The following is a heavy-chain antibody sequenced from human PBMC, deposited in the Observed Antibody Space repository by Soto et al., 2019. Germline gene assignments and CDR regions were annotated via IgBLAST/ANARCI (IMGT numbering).Heavy chain of an antibody. CDR1: GYTLTELS. V-gene: IGHV1-24*01. CDR2: FDPEDGET. D-gene: IGHD1-26*01. J-gene: IGHJ4*02. CDR3: ATGGSYYYYFDY. Sequence: ASVKVSCKVSGYTLTELSMHWVRQAPGKGLEWMGGFDPEDGETIYAQKFQGSVTMTEDTSTDTAYMELSSLRSEDTAVYYCATGGSYYYYFDYWGQGTLVTVSS.